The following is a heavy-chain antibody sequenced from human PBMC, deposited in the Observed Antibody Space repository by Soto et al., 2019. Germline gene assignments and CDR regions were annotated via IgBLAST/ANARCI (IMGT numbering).Heavy chain of an antibody. CDR3: AKDKYYYDSSAPFGYYGMDV. Sequence: GGSLRLYCPASGFTFSSYAMSRVRQAPGKGLEWVSAISGSGGSTYYADSVKGRFTISRDNSKNTLYLQMNSLRAEDTAVYYCAKDKYYYDSSAPFGYYGMDVWGQGTTVTVSS. D-gene: IGHD3-22*01. CDR1: GFTFSSYA. J-gene: IGHJ6*02. V-gene: IGHV3-23*01. CDR2: ISGSGGST.